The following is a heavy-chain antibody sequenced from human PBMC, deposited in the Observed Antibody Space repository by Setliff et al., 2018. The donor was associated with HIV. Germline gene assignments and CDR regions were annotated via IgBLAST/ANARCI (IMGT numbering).Heavy chain of an antibody. J-gene: IGHJ6*02. D-gene: IGHD6-6*01. Sequence: GGSLRLSCAASGFTFSSYGMHWVRQAPGKGLDWVAVIWYDGSNKYYADSVKGRFTISRGNSKNTLYLQINSLRAEDTAVYYCAKDNSSSSIYHYYGMDVWGQGTTVTVSS. CDR1: GFTFSSYG. CDR2: IWYDGSNK. CDR3: AKDNSSSSIYHYYGMDV. V-gene: IGHV3-30*02.